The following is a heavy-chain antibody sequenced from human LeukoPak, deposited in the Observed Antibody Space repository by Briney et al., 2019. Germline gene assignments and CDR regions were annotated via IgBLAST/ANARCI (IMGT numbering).Heavy chain of an antibody. Sequence: ASVKVSCKASGYTFTNYDINWVRQATGQGLEWMGWMNPNSGNTGYAQKFQGRVTMTRNTSTSTAYMELSSLRSEDTAVYYCARKFHSQAMIVVVINAYDAFDMRGQGTMVTVSS. J-gene: IGHJ3*02. CDR3: ARKFHSQAMIVVVINAYDAFDM. CDR1: GYTFTNYD. V-gene: IGHV1-8*01. CDR2: MNPNSGNT. D-gene: IGHD3-22*01.